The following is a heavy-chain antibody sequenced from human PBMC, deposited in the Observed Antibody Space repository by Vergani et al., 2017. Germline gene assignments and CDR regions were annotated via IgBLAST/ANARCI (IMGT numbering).Heavy chain of an antibody. V-gene: IGHV5-51*01. CDR3: ARMYGRDRSGSDYVDL. D-gene: IGHD3-16*01. CDR2: IHPADSDT. J-gene: IGHJ4*02. Sequence: EVQLVQSGAEVKKPGESLNISCQISGYRFTNYWIGWVRQMPGKGLEWMGIIHPADSDTRYSPSFQGQVTISVDKSISTAYLQRSSLGASDSASYYCARMYGRDRSGSDYVDLWGQGTLVTVSS. CDR1: GYRFTNYW.